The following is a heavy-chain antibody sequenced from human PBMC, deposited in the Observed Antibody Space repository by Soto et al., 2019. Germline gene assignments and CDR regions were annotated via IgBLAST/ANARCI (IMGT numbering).Heavy chain of an antibody. D-gene: IGHD2-8*02. CDR3: AKDPLGGVNYFRPHNCFEP. J-gene: IGHJ5*02. CDR2: ISGRGATT. Sequence: VGSLRLSCASSVCTFNSYAMSCVRQAPGKGLEWVSSISGRGATTYYADSVKGRFSISRDNSKKTLYLQMNTLRAEDTAVYYCAKDPLGGVNYFRPHNCFEPWGQGTLVSVSS. V-gene: IGHV3-23*01. CDR1: VCTFNSYA.